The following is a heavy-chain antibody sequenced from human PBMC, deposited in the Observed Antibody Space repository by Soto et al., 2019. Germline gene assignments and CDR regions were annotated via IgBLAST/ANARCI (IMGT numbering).Heavy chain of an antibody. CDR1: GGSVNGYY. CDR2: INHTGDT. V-gene: IGHV4-34*01. Sequence: SETLSLTGAVYGGSVNGYYWNWIRQPPGKGLEWIGEINHTGDTHYNPSLKSRVTMSVDTSKNQFSLRLSSVTAADTAIYYCATRITVFGLLIPPFDPWGQGTQVTVSS. D-gene: IGHD3-3*01. J-gene: IGHJ5*02. CDR3: ATRITVFGLLIPPFDP.